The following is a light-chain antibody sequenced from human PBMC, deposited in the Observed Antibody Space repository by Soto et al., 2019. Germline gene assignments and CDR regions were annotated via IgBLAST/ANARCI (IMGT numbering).Light chain of an antibody. CDR2: AAS. V-gene: IGKV1-39*01. Sequence: DIQMTQSPSSLYASVGDRVTITCRASQSISSYLNWYQQKPGKAPKLLIYAASSLPSGVPSRFSGSGSGTDFTLTISSLQPEDFATYYCQQSYSTLLTFGQGTKVEIK. CDR3: QQSYSTLLT. J-gene: IGKJ1*01. CDR1: QSISSY.